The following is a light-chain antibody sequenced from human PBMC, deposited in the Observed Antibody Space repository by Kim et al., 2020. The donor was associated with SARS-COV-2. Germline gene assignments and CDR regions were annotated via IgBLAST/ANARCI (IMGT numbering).Light chain of an antibody. CDR2: AAS. CDR1: QGISSY. Sequence: QFTQSPFSLPASVGDRVTITCRASQGISSYLAWYQQKPGKAPKLLIYAASTLESGVPSRFSGSGSGTDFTLTISSLQPEDFATYYCQQLNSYRTFGQGTKVDIK. V-gene: IGKV1-9*01. J-gene: IGKJ1*01. CDR3: QQLNSYRT.